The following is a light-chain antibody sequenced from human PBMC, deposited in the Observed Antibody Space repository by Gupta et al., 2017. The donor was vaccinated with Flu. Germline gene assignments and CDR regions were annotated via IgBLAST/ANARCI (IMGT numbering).Light chain of an antibody. J-gene: IGLJ2*01. V-gene: IGLV2-14*01. Sequence: QSVLNQPASVSCAPGQSIIISCTGTSSEVGGYTYVSWYQQHPGKAPKLMIYEVSNRPSGVSSRFSGSKSGNTASLTISGRQAEDEADYYCSSYTSSITVVFGGGTKLTVL. CDR2: EVS. CDR1: SSEVGGYTY. CDR3: SSYTSSITVV.